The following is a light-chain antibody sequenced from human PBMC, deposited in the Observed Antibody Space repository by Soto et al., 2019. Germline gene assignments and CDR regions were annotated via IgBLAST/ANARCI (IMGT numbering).Light chain of an antibody. CDR2: EVT. CDR3: SSYTSGSTYV. CDR1: GSDVGGYDY. Sequence: QSVLTQPASVSGSPGQSITISCTGTGSDVGGYDYVSWYQHHPGKAPKVMIYEVTNRPSGVSNRFSGSKSGNTASLTISGLLAEDEADYYCSSYTSGSTYVFGTGTKVNVL. V-gene: IGLV2-14*01. J-gene: IGLJ1*01.